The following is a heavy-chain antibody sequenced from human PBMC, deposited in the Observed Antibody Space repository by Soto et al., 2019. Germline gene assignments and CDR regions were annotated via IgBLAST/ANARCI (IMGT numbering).Heavy chain of an antibody. D-gene: IGHD3-10*01. CDR3: EITMVRGVPENYYGMDV. J-gene: IGHJ6*02. Sequence: GASVKVSCKASAGTFSSYAISWVRQAPGQGLEWMGGIIPIFGTANYAQKFQGRVTITADKSTSTAYMELSSLRSEDTAVYYCEITMVRGVPENYYGMDVWGQGTTVTVSS. CDR1: AGTFSSYA. V-gene: IGHV1-69*06. CDR2: IIPIFGTA.